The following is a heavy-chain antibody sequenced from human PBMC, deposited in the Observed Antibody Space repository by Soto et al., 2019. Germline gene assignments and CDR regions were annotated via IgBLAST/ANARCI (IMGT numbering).Heavy chain of an antibody. D-gene: IGHD2-15*01. Sequence: TSETLSLTCAVYGGSFSGYYWSWIRQPPGKGLEWIGEINHSGSTNYNPSLKSRVTISVDTSKNQFSLKLSSVTAADTAVYYCARGVGEDIVVVVAATYNWFDPWGQGTLVTVSS. J-gene: IGHJ5*02. CDR3: ARGVGEDIVVVVAATYNWFDP. V-gene: IGHV4-34*01. CDR1: GGSFSGYY. CDR2: INHSGST.